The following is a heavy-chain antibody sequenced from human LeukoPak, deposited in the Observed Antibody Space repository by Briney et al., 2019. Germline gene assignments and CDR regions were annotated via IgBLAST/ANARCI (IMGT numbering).Heavy chain of an antibody. J-gene: IGHJ4*02. CDR3: ARVYSIVVVPAARIFDY. CDR1: GFTFSSYA. CDR2: ISYDGSNK. V-gene: IGHV3-30-3*01. Sequence: PGRSLRLSCAASGFTFSSYAMHWVRQAPGKGLESGAVISYDGSNKYYADSVKGRFTISRDNSKNTLYLQMNSLRAEDTAVYYCARVYSIVVVPAARIFDYWGQGTLVTVSS. D-gene: IGHD2-2*01.